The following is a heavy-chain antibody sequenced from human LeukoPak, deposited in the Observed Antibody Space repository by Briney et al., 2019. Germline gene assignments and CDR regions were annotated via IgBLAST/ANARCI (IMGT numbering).Heavy chain of an antibody. V-gene: IGHV4-59*08. CDR1: GGSINSYY. Sequence: SETLSLTCTVSGGSINSYYWSWIRQPPGKGLEWIGYIYYSGSTNYNPSLKSRVTISVDTSKNQFSLKLSSVTAADTAVYYCASGRYYYDSSGYLYYFDYWGQGTLVTVSS. CDR3: ASGRYYYDSSGYLYYFDY. D-gene: IGHD3-22*01. CDR2: IYYSGST. J-gene: IGHJ4*02.